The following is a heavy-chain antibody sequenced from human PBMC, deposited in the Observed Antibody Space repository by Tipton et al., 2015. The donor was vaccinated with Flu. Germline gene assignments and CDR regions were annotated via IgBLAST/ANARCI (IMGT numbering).Heavy chain of an antibody. Sequence: TLSLTCAVYGGSFSGYYWSWIRQPPGKGLEWIGEINHSGSTNYNPSLKSRVTISVDTSKNQFSLKLSSVTATDTAVYYCARGLGVVVAVAFDIWGQGKMGTGSS. D-gene: IGHD2-15*01. CDR2: INHSGST. CDR3: ARGLGVVVAVAFDI. V-gene: IGHV4-34*01. CDR1: GGSFSGYY. J-gene: IGHJ3*02.